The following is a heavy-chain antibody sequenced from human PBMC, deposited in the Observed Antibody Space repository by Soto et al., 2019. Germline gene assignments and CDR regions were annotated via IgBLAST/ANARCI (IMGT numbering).Heavy chain of an antibody. Sequence: QVQLVQSGAEVKQPGSSVKVSCKASGGTFSSYAISWVRQAPGQGLEWMGGIIPIVVTANYAQKFQGRVTITADESTSTAYMELSSLRSEDTAVYYCARATVTTGNYYYYGMDVWGQGTTVTVSS. J-gene: IGHJ6*02. D-gene: IGHD4-17*01. CDR3: ARATVTTGNYYYYGMDV. V-gene: IGHV1-69*01. CDR2: IIPIVVTA. CDR1: GGTFSSYA.